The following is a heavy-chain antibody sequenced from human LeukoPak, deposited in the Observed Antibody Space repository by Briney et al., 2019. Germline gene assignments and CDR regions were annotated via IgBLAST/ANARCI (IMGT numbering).Heavy chain of an antibody. J-gene: IGHJ4*02. CDR1: GYTFTSYA. Sequence: ASVKVSCKASGYTFTSYAMHWVRQAPGQRLEWMGWINAGNGNTKYSQKFQGRVTMTTDTSTSTAYMELRSLRSDDTAVYYCARTLRRSGLDYWGQGTLVTVSS. CDR3: ARTLRRSGLDY. CDR2: INAGNGNT. D-gene: IGHD1-26*01. V-gene: IGHV1-3*01.